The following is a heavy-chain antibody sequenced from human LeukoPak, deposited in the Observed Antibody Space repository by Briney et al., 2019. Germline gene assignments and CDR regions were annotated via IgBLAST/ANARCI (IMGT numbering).Heavy chain of an antibody. CDR1: GGSISSVSYY. V-gene: IGHV4-61*02. CDR3: ASNGAGGSYSYYFDN. J-gene: IGHJ4*02. CDR2: IYSSGST. D-gene: IGHD1-26*01. Sequence: SETLSLTCNVTGGSISSVSYYWSWIRQPAGKGLEWIGRIYSSGSTNYNSSLNSRVTISLDTSKNQFSLKLSSGTASDTAVYYCASNGAGGSYSYYFDNWGQGTLVTVSS.